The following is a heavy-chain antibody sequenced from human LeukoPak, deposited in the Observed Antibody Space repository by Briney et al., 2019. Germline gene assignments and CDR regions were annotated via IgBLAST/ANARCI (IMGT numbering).Heavy chain of an antibody. Sequence: SETLSLTCTVSGGSISSYYWSWLRQPPGEGLEWIGYIYYSGSTNYNPSLKSRVTISVDTSKNQFSLKLSSVTAADTAVYYCAREERYGSSYDYWGQGTLVTVSS. V-gene: IGHV4-59*01. J-gene: IGHJ4*02. CDR2: IYYSGST. CDR1: GGSISSYY. CDR3: AREERYGSSYDY. D-gene: IGHD3-10*01.